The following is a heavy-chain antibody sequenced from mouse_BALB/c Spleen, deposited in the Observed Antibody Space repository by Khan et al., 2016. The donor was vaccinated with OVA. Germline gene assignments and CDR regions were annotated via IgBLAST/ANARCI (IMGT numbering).Heavy chain of an antibody. J-gene: IGHJ3*01. CDR2: INPTSTYT. V-gene: IGHV1-4*01. CDR1: GYTFTSYT. Sequence: QVQLQQSGTELARPGASVKMSCKASGYTFTSYTMHWVKQRPGQGLEWIGYINPTSTYTNYNQKFKDKATLTADKSSITAYMQLSILTSEDSAVYYCAREGAYYRSDGWFAYWGQGTLVTVSA. CDR3: AREGAYYRSDGWFAY. D-gene: IGHD2-14*01.